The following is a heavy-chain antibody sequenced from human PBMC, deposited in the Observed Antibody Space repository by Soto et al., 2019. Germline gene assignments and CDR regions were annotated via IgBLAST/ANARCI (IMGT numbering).Heavy chain of an antibody. Sequence: PGESLKISCKASGYIFIHFWITWVRQVPGKGLEWMGRIDPSDSKADYSPAFQGHVTISIDRAVTTAYLHFGSLKASDTAIYYCANLLGRPPEHQAKLASPDFDLWGRGTLVTVSS. V-gene: IGHV5-10-1*01. J-gene: IGHJ4*02. CDR2: IDPSDSKA. CDR3: ANLLGRPPEHQAKLASPDFDL. D-gene: IGHD6-6*01. CDR1: GYIFIHFW.